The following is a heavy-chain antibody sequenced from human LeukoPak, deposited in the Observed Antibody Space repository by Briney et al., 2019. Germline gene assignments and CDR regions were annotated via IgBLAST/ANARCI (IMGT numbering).Heavy chain of an antibody. Sequence: PGGSLRLSCAASGFAVSSNHMNWVRQAPGKGLEWVSYISSSSSTIYYADSVKGRFTISRDNAKNSLYLQMNSLRAEDTAVYYCASHDSWRFDYWGQGTLVTVPS. CDR3: ASHDSWRFDY. V-gene: IGHV3-48*01. D-gene: IGHD2-15*01. J-gene: IGHJ4*02. CDR2: ISSSSSTI. CDR1: GFAVSSNH.